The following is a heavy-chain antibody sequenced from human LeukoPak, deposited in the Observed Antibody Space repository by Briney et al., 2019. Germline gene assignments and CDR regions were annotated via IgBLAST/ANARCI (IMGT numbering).Heavy chain of an antibody. V-gene: IGHV1-2*02. CDR3: ARVLAAALSDY. D-gene: IGHD6-13*01. Sequence: GASVKVSCKASGYTFTSYGISWVRQAPGQGLEWMGWINPNSGGTNYAQKFQGRVTMTRDTSINTAYMELSRLRSDDTAVYYCARVLAAALSDYWGQGTLVTVSS. CDR1: GYTFTSYG. J-gene: IGHJ4*02. CDR2: INPNSGGT.